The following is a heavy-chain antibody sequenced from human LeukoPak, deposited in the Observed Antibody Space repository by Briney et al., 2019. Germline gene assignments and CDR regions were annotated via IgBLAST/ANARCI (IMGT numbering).Heavy chain of an antibody. V-gene: IGHV3-23*01. CDR1: GFTVSSNY. CDR2: ISGSGGST. Sequence: GGSLRLSCAASGFTVSSNYMSWVRQAPGKGLEWVSAISGSGGSTYYADSVKGRFTISRDNSKNTLYLQMNSLRAEDTAVYYCAKSDGYNPSDAFDIWGQGTMVTVSS. CDR3: AKSDGYNPSDAFDI. J-gene: IGHJ3*02. D-gene: IGHD5-24*01.